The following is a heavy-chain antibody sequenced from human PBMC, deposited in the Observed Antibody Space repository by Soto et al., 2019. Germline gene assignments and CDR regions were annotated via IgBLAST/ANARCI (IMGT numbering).Heavy chain of an antibody. D-gene: IGHD4-17*01. CDR3: ARGRATETTFFYYYYGMDV. CDR1: GGSFSGYY. V-gene: IGHV4-34*01. CDR2: IDHSGST. J-gene: IGHJ6*02. Sequence: QVQLQQWGAGLLKPSETLSLTCAVYGGSFSGYYWSWIRQPPGKGLEWIGQIDHSGSTNYNPSLKSRLTIAVDTSKNQCSLKLSSVTAADTAVYYCARGRATETTFFYYYYGMDVWGQGTTVTVSS.